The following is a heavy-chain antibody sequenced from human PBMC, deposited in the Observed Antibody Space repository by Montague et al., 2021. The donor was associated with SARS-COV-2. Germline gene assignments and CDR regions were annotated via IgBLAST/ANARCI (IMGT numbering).Heavy chain of an antibody. Sequence: SETLSLTCAVYGGSFSDYKWTWSRQSPGKGLEWRGQISHSGSANYNPTLQSRVSISVYTAKNQFSLKLTSLNVADTAAYDCTRGGPGYWGQGTLVTVSS. CDR3: TRGGPGY. CDR2: ISHSGSA. V-gene: IGHV4-34*01. J-gene: IGHJ4*02. CDR1: GGSFSDYK.